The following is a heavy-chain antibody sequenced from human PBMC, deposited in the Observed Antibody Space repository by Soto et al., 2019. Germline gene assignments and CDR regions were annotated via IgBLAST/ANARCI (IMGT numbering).Heavy chain of an antibody. CDR3: ARSIVVVTAADY. V-gene: IGHV1-3*01. J-gene: IGHJ4*02. CDR1: GYTFTSYA. D-gene: IGHD2-21*02. CDR2: INAGNGNT. Sequence: QVQLVQSGAEVKKPGASVKVSCKASGYTFTSYAMHGVRQAPGQRLEWMGWINAGNGNTKYSQKFQGRVTITRDTSASTASMELSSLRSEHTAVHYCARSIVVVTAADYWGQGTLVTVSS.